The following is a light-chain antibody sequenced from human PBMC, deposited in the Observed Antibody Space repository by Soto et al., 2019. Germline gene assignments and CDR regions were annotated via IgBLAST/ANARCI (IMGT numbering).Light chain of an antibody. V-gene: IGKV2-24*01. CDR2: RIS. Sequence: DLVLTQTRLSSPVTLGQPASISCRSSQSIVHIDGNTYFNWLQQRPGQPPRRLIYRISNRFPGVQDRFSGSGAGTDFTLKISRVEAEDVGVYYCMQATQSYTFAQGTRLEIK. CDR1: QSIVHIDGNTY. CDR3: MQATQSYT. J-gene: IGKJ2*01.